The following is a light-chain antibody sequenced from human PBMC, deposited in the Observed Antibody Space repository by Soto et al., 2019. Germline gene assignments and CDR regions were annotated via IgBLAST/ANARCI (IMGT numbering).Light chain of an antibody. J-gene: IGLJ3*02. CDR3: CSYSDTRTWV. CDR1: SSDVGGYNL. CDR2: EDA. V-gene: IGLV2-23*01. Sequence: QSALTQPASVSGSPGQSITISCTGTSSDVGGYNLVSWYRHHPGKAPKLMIYEDAKRPSGVSNRFSGSKSGHTASLTISGLQAEDEADYYCCSYSDTRTWVFGGGTKLTVL.